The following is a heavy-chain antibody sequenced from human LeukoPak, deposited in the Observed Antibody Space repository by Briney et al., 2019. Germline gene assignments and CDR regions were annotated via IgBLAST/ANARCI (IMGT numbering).Heavy chain of an antibody. J-gene: IGHJ5*02. Sequence: SETLSLTCTVSGYSISSGYYWGWIRQPPGKGLEWIGSIYHSGSTYYNPSLKSRVTISVDTSKNQFSLNLSSVTAADTAVYYCARGFRWFDPWGQGTLVTVSS. D-gene: IGHD3-10*01. CDR1: GYSISSGYY. CDR2: IYHSGST. CDR3: ARGFRWFDP. V-gene: IGHV4-38-2*02.